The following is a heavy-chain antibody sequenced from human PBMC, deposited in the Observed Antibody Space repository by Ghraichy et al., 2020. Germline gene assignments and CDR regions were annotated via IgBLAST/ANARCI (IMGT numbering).Heavy chain of an antibody. D-gene: IGHD6-19*01. CDR2: ISAYNGNT. CDR3: ARGEVAGHKYYYYGMDV. Sequence: ASVKVSCKASGYTFTSYGISWVRQAPGQGLEWMGWISAYNGNTNYAQKLQGRVTMTTDTSTSTAYMELRSLRSDDTAVYYCARGEVAGHKYYYYGMDVWGQGTTVTVSS. CDR1: GYTFTSYG. J-gene: IGHJ6*02. V-gene: IGHV1-18*01.